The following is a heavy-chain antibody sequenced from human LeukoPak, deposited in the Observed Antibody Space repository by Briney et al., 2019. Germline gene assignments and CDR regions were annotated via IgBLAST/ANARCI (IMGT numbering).Heavy chain of an antibody. CDR2: INHRGST. J-gene: IGHJ4*02. CDR1: GFTFSSYW. V-gene: IGHV4-34*01. D-gene: IGHD1-1*01. CDR3: ASGGWYRGY. Sequence: GSLRLSCAASGFTFSSYWMSWVRQAPGKGLEWIGEINHRGSTNYNPSLESRVTISVDTSKNHFSRDLTSVTAADTATYYCASGGWYRGYWGQGTLVTVSS.